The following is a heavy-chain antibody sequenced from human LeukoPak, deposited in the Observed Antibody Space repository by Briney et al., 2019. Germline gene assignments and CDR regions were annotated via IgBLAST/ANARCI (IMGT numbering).Heavy chain of an antibody. V-gene: IGHV3-9*01. D-gene: IGHD5-18*01. Sequence: SGGSLRLSCAASGFTFDDYAMHWVRQAPGKGLEWVSGISWNSGSIGYADSVKGRFTISRDNAKNSLYLQMNSLRAEDTAVYYCASHSGYSYNWFDPWGQGTLVTVSS. CDR3: ASHSGYSYNWFDP. J-gene: IGHJ5*02. CDR1: GFTFDDYA. CDR2: ISWNSGSI.